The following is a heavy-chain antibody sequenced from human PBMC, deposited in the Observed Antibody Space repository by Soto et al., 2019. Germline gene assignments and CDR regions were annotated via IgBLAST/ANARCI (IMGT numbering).Heavy chain of an antibody. D-gene: IGHD2-15*01. Sequence: PGGSLRLSCSASGFTFSSYAMHWVRQAPGKGLEYVSAISSNGGSTYYADSVKGRFTISRDNSKNTLYLQMSSLRAEDTAVYYCVKEFYCSGGSCQRNWGQGTLVTVSS. CDR2: ISSNGGST. J-gene: IGHJ1*01. V-gene: IGHV3-64D*08. CDR3: VKEFYCSGGSCQRN. CDR1: GFTFSSYA.